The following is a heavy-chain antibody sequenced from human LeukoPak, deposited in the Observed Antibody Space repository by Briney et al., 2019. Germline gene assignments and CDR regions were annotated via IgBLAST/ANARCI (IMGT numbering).Heavy chain of an antibody. CDR2: IYYSGST. V-gene: IGHV4-39*01. Sequence: SETLSLTCTVSGGSISSSSYYWGWIRQPPGKGLEWIVSIYYSGSTYYNPSLKSRVTISADTSKNQFSLKLSSVTAADTAVYYCARSSGYSSSGGLNWFDTWGQGTLVTVSS. CDR1: GGSISSSSYY. J-gene: IGHJ5*02. CDR3: ARSSGYSSSGGLNWFDT. D-gene: IGHD6-13*01.